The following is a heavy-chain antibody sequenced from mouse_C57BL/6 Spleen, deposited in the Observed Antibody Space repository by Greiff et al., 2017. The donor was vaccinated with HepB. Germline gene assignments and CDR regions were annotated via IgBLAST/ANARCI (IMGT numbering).Heavy chain of an antibody. CDR2: ISSGGSTI. CDR3: ARGIYYYGSSSYYFDY. CDR1: GFTFSDYG. D-gene: IGHD1-1*01. J-gene: IGHJ2*01. V-gene: IGHV5-17*01. Sequence: EVMLVESGGGLVKPGGSLKLSCAASGFTFSDYGMHWVRQAPEKGLEWVAYISSGGSTIYYADTVKGRFTISRDNAKNTLFLQMTSLRSEDTAMYYCARGIYYYGSSSYYFDYWGQGTTLTVSS.